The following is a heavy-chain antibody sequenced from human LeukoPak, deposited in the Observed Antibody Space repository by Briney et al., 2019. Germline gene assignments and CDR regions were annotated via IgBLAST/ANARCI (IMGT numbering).Heavy chain of an antibody. D-gene: IGHD2/OR15-2a*01. CDR1: GGSISTYY. Sequence: SETLSLTCTVSGGSISTYYWSWIRQPAGKGLEWIGRIYTSGSTNYNPALKSRVTMSEDTSRNQFSLKLSSVTAADTAVYYCATQILLCHYYWGQGTLVTVSS. CDR3: ATQILLCHYY. J-gene: IGHJ4*02. V-gene: IGHV4-4*07. CDR2: IYTSGST.